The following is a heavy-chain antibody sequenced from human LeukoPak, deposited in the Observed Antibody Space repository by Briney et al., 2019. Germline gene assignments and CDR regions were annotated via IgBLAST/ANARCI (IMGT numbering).Heavy chain of an antibody. Sequence: GASVKVSCKASGYTFTDYDLHWVRQAPGQGLEWMGIINPSGGSTSYAQKFQGRVTMTRDMSTSTVYMELSSLRSEDTAVYYCARGDTGINWFDPWGQGTLVTFSS. D-gene: IGHD5-18*01. CDR2: INPSGGST. J-gene: IGHJ5*02. V-gene: IGHV1-46*01. CDR3: ARGDTGINWFDP. CDR1: GYTFTDYD.